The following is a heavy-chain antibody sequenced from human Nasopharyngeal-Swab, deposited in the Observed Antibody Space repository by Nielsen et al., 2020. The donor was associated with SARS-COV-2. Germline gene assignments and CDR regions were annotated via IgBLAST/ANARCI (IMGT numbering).Heavy chain of an antibody. D-gene: IGHD3-22*01. CDR2: INAGNGNT. J-gene: IGHJ4*02. CDR3: ARGSLITYSIDY. Sequence: ASVKVSCKASGYTFTSYGISWVRQAPGQRLEWMGWINAGNGNTKYSQKFQGRVTITRDTSASTAYMELSSLRSEDTAVYYCARGSLITYSIDYWGQGTLVTVSS. V-gene: IGHV1-3*01. CDR1: GYTFTSYG.